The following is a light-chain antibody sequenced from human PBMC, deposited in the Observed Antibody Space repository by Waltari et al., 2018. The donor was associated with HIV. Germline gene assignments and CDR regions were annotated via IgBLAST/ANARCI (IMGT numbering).Light chain of an antibody. CDR2: EVT. J-gene: IGLJ1*01. CDR1: NRDVGGYNY. Sequence: QSALPQPASVSGSPGQSLTISSTGTNRDVGGYNYVSWYHQHPGKAPKLMSYEVTNRPSGVSNRFSGSKSGSTASLTISGLQAEDEADYYCSSYSSSSTHVFGTGTEVIVL. V-gene: IGLV2-14*01. CDR3: SSYSSSSTHV.